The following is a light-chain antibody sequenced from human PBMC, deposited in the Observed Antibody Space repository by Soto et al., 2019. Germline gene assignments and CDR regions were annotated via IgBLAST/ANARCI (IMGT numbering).Light chain of an antibody. J-gene: IGKJ1*01. CDR3: QQYNIWPPGT. CDR2: GAS. Sequence: EIVVTQSPATLSVSPGERVTLSCRASQSINRNLAWYQQRPGQAPRLLIHGASTRATNIPARFSGSGSGTEFTLTINSLQSEDFAVYFCQQYNIWPPGTFGQGTKVDIK. V-gene: IGKV3-15*01. CDR1: QSINRN.